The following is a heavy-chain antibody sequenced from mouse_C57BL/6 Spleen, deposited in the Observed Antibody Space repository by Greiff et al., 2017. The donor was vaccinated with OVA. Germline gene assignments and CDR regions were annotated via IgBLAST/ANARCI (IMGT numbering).Heavy chain of an antibody. J-gene: IGHJ3*01. V-gene: IGHV2-9-1*01. Sequence: VHLVESGPGLVAPSQSLSITCTVSGFSLTSYAISWVRQPPGKGLEWLGVIWTGGGTNYNSALKSRLSISKDNSKSQVFLKMNSLQTDDTARYYCAIYDYDGAWFAYWGQGTLVTVSA. CDR2: IWTGGGT. CDR3: AIYDYDGAWFAY. CDR1: GFSLTSYA. D-gene: IGHD2-4*01.